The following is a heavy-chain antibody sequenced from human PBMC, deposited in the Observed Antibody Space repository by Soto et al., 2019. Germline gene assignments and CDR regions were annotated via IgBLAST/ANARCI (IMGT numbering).Heavy chain of an antibody. Sequence: QVQLVQSGAEVKKPGSSVKVSCKASGGTFSSYAISWVRQAPGQGLEWMGGIIPIFGTANYAQKFQGRVTITADESTSTAYMELSRLRSEDTAVYYCARRPSSGYYYFDYWGQGTLVNVSS. D-gene: IGHD3-22*01. CDR1: GGTFSSYA. CDR2: IIPIFGTA. J-gene: IGHJ4*02. V-gene: IGHV1-69*01. CDR3: ARRPSSGYYYFDY.